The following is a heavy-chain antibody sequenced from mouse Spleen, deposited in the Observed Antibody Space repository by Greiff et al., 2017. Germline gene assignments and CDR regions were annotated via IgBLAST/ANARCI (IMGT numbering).Heavy chain of an antibody. J-gene: IGHJ2*01. CDR1: GYTFTSYW. Sequence: VKLQQPGAELVMPGASVKLSCKASGYTFTSYWMHWVKQRPGQGLEWIGEIDPSDSYTNYNQKFKGKATLTVDKSSSTAYMQLSSLTSEDSAVYYCARGRSSHFDYWGQGTTLTVSS. CDR2: IDPSDSYT. CDR3: ARGRSSHFDY. V-gene: IGHV1-69*01. D-gene: IGHD1-1*01.